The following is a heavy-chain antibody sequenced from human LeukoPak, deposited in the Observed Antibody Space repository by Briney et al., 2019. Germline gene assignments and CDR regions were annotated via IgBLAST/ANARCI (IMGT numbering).Heavy chain of an antibody. J-gene: IGHJ6*02. CDR2: ISYDGSNK. V-gene: IGHV3-30*18. CDR3: AKEGGNYYYYGMDV. Sequence: GGSLRLSCAASGFTFSSYGMHWVRQAPGKGLEWVAVISYDGSNKYYADSVKGRFTISRDNSKNTLYLQMNSLGAEDTAVYYCAKEGGNYYYYGMDVWGQGTTVTVSS. CDR1: GFTFSSYG.